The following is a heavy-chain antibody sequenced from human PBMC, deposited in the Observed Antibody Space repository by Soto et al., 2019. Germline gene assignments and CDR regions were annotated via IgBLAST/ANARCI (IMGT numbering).Heavy chain of an antibody. Sequence: TLSLTCTGCGGSIGRDYCTWFRQPPGERLEWIGYIYYNGNTNYNSSLKSRVTISIDTSKNQFSLKLNSVTAADTAVYFCARLAYPSRFTLDYWGRRTLDPVS. CDR3: ARLAYPSRFTLDY. CDR1: GGSIGRDY. J-gene: IGHJ4*02. D-gene: IGHD3-16*02. V-gene: IGHV4-59*01. CDR2: IYYNGNT.